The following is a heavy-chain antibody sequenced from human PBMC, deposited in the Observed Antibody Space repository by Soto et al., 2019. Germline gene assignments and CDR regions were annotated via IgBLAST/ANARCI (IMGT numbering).Heavy chain of an antibody. D-gene: IGHD4-17*01. J-gene: IGHJ4*02. V-gene: IGHV3-48*02. CDR1: GFTFKTYS. CDR2: ISSSSSTI. CDR3: ARESVTTVTTRGFDY. Sequence: SLRLSCVASGFTFKTYSMNWVRQAPGKGLVWVSYISSSSSTIYYTDSVKGRFTISRDNAKNSLYLQMNSLRDEDTAVYYCARESVTTVTTRGFDYWGQGTLVTVSS.